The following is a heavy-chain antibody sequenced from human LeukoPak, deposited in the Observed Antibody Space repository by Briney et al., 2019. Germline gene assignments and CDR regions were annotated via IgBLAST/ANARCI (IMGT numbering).Heavy chain of an antibody. CDR1: GFTFSSYA. Sequence: GGSLRLSCAASGFTFSSYAMSWVRQAPGKGLEWVSAISGSGGSTYYADSVKGRFTISRDNSKNTLYLQMNSLRAEDTAVYYCAKAYSSGWYYGYAFGIWGQGTMVTVSS. CDR3: AKAYSSGWYYGYAFGI. CDR2: ISGSGGST. V-gene: IGHV3-23*01. J-gene: IGHJ3*02. D-gene: IGHD6-19*01.